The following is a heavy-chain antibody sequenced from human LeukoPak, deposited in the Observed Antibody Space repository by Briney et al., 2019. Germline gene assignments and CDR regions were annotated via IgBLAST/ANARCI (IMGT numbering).Heavy chain of an antibody. D-gene: IGHD6-13*01. J-gene: IGHJ5*02. CDR3: AKALGGSWDLSLDP. CDR1: GFTFSNYA. V-gene: IGHV3-30*04. CDR2: IRYDGGVE. Sequence: PGRSLRLSCAGSGFTFSNYAMHWVRQAPGKGLGWVALIRYDGGVEKNAASVKGRFTISRDNSKNTLYLQMNSLTTDDTAVYYCAKALGGSWDLSLDPWGQGTLVPVSS.